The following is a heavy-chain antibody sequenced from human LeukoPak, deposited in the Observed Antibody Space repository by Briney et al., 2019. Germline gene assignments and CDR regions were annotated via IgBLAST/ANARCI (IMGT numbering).Heavy chain of an antibody. J-gene: IGHJ4*02. V-gene: IGHV3-23*01. CDR3: AKDFSYYYDSSGYYCDY. Sequence: GGSLRLSCAASGFTVSSNYMSWVRQAPGKGLEWVSAISGRGGSTYYADSVKGRFTISRDNSKNTLYLQMNSLRAEDTAVYYCAKDFSYYYDSSGYYCDYWGQGTLVTVSS. CDR2: ISGRGGST. CDR1: GFTVSSNY. D-gene: IGHD3-22*01.